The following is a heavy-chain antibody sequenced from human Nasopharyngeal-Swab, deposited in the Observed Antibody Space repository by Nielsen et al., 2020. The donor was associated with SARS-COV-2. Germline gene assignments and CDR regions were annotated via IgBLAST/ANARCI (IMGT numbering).Heavy chain of an antibody. CDR1: GYSFTSYW. D-gene: IGHD5-12*01. V-gene: IGHV5-51*01. CDR2: IYPVDSDT. J-gene: IGHJ6*03. Sequence: GESLKISCKGSGYSFTSYWIGWVRQMPGKGLEWMGIIYPVDSDTRYSPSFQGQVTISADKSISTAYLQWSSLKASDTAMYYCARHVVRGYDPNYYYYYRDVWGKGTTVTVSS. CDR3: ARHVVRGYDPNYYYYYRDV.